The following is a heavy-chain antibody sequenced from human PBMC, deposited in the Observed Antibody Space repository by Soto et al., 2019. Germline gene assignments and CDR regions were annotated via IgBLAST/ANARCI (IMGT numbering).Heavy chain of an antibody. CDR2: INTDGTTT. Sequence: EVQLVESGGGLVQPGGSLRLSCAGSGFTFSNYWMHWVRQDPEKGLVWVSTINTDGTTTQYADSVKGRFTVTRDNAKNTPDLQMNRLGVENTAVYFCAKDLSWGQCDYWGQGTLVTVSS. CDR3: AKDLSWGQCDY. J-gene: IGHJ4*02. D-gene: IGHD3-16*01. V-gene: IGHV3-74*03. CDR1: GFTFSNYW.